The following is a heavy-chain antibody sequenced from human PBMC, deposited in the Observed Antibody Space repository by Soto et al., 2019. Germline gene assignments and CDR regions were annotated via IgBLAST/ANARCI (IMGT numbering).Heavy chain of an antibody. CDR3: AKDWLEWMLRSFEAFDI. J-gene: IGHJ3*02. CDR1: GFIFGNYA. Sequence: EVQLLESGGGLVQSGGSVRLSCAASGFIFGNYAMNWVRQAPGKGLEWVSGISGSGGRTWYTDSVKGRFTMSRDNSNNMVYLQMNSLRAEDTAVYYCAKDWLEWMLRSFEAFDIWGQGTMVTVSS. D-gene: IGHD3-3*01. V-gene: IGHV3-23*01. CDR2: ISGSGGRT.